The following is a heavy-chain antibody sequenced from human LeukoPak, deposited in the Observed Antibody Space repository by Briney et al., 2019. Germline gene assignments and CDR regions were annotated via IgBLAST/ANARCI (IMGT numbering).Heavy chain of an antibody. D-gene: IGHD5-18*01. CDR2: IKQDGSEK. CDR3: ARDHTAIYYGMDV. V-gene: IGHV3-7*01. CDR1: GFTFSSYW. Sequence: GGSLRLSCAASGFTFSSYWMSWVRQAPGKGLEWVANIKQDGSEKYYVDSVKGRFTISRDNAKNSLYLQMNSLRAEDMAVYYCARDHTAIYYGMDVWGQGTTVTVSS. J-gene: IGHJ6*02.